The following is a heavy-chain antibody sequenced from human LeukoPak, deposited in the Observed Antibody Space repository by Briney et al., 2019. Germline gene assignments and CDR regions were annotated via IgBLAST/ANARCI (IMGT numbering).Heavy chain of an antibody. J-gene: IGHJ6*02. V-gene: IGHV3-7*03. Sequence: GGSLRLSCAASGFTFSSYWMNWARQAPGKGLEWMASINHNGNVNYYVDSVKGRFTISRDNAKNSLYLQMGNLRAEDTAVCFCARGGGLDVWGQGATVTVSS. CDR2: INHNGNVN. CDR1: GFTFSSYW. CDR3: ARGGGLDV. D-gene: IGHD3-16*01.